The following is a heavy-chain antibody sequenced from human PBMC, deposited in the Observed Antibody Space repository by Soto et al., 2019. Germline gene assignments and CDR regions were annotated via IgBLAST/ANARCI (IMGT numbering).Heavy chain of an antibody. CDR1: GFTFSSYA. J-gene: IGHJ4*02. CDR3: AKDNYDILTGYPYYFDY. Sequence: GGSLRLSCAASGFTFSSYAMSWVRQAPGKGLEWVSAISGSGGATYYADSMKGRFTISRDNSKNTLSLQMNSLRAEDTAVYYCAKDNYDILTGYPYYFDYWGQGTLVTVSS. V-gene: IGHV3-23*01. CDR2: ISGSGGAT. D-gene: IGHD3-9*01.